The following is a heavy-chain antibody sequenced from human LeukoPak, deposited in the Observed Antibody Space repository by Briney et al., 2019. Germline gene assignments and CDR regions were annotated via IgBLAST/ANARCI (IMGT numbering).Heavy chain of an antibody. V-gene: IGHV3-7*01. J-gene: IGHJ6*02. CDR3: AREFRPAAIPFYYHYAMDV. D-gene: IGHD2-2*01. Sequence: GGSLRLSCAASGFTFSNHWMSWVRQPPGKGLEWVANIKQDGSEKYHVDSVKGRFTISRDNAKNSLYLQMNSLRAEDTAVYYCAREFRPAAIPFYYHYAMDVWGQGTTVTVSS. CDR1: GFTFSNHW. CDR2: IKQDGSEK.